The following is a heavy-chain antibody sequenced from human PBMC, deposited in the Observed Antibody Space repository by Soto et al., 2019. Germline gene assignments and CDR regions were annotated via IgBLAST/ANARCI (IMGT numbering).Heavy chain of an antibody. J-gene: IGHJ5*02. Sequence: GGSLRLSCAASGFTFSNAWMSWVRQAPGKGLEWVGRIKSKTDGGTTDYAAPVKGRFTISRDDSKNTLYLQMNSLKTEDTAVYYCSNDYGGNSRWFDPWGQGTLVTVSS. CDR3: SNDYGGNSRWFDP. V-gene: IGHV3-15*01. D-gene: IGHD4-17*01. CDR1: GFTFSNAW. CDR2: IKSKTDGGTT.